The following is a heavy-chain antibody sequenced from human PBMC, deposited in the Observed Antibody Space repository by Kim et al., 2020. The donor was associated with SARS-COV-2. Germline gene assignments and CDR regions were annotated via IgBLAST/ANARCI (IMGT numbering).Heavy chain of an antibody. J-gene: IGHJ6*02. V-gene: IGHV1-2*06. CDR1: GYTFTGYY. D-gene: IGHD5-18*01. CDR2: INPNSGGT. CDR3: ARDIHGDTAMATTLYYYYGMDV. Sequence: ASVKVSCKASGYTFTGYYMHWVRQAPGQGLEWMGRINPNSGGTNYAQKFQGRVTMTRDTSISTAYMELSRLRSDDTAVYYCARDIHGDTAMATTLYYYYGMDVWGQGTTVTVSS.